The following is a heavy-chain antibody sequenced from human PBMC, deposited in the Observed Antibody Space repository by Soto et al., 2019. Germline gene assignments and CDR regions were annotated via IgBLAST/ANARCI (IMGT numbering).Heavy chain of an antibody. CDR2: INTDGSSV. CDR3: ARAIGAYEAY. Sequence: GGSLRLSCAASGFTFSSYWMHWVRQAPGKGLVWVSNINTDGSSVNYADSVQGRFTISRDNAKNTLSLQMNSLRAEDTGVYYCARAIGAYEAYWGQGTLVTVSS. V-gene: IGHV3-74*01. J-gene: IGHJ4*02. D-gene: IGHD2-21*01. CDR1: GFTFSSYW.